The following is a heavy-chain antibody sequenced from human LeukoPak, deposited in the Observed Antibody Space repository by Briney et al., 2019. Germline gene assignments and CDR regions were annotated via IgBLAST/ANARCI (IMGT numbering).Heavy chain of an antibody. D-gene: IGHD3-10*01. V-gene: IGHV1-8*01. CDR3: ARGYGSGSYYFDY. Sequence: ASIKVSCKASGYTFTRYYINWVRQATGQGPEVKGWINPNSGNTGYAQKFQGRVTMTRNTSISTAYMELSSLRSEDTAVYYCARGYGSGSYYFDYWGQGTLVTVSS. J-gene: IGHJ4*02. CDR1: GYTFTRYY. CDR2: INPNSGNT.